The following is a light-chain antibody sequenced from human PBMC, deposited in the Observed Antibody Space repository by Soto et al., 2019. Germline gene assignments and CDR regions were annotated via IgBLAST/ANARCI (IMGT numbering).Light chain of an antibody. CDR1: QSVSAY. CDR3: QQSANFPYT. V-gene: IGKV1-39*01. J-gene: IGKJ2*01. Sequence: DIQMTQSPSPLSASVGDTVTITCRARQSVSAYLNWYQVKPGKAPRHLIYAASSLQSGVPSRFSGRKYGTDLNLSISSLQHDDVATSYWQQSANFPYTFGQGNKLAIK. CDR2: AAS.